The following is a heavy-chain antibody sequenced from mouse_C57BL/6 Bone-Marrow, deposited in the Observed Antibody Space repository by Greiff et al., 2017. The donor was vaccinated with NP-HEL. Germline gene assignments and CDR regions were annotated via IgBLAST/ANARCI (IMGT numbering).Heavy chain of an antibody. V-gene: IGHV14-4*01. Sequence: EVKVVESGAELVRPGASVKLSCTASGFNIKDDYMHWVKQRPEQGLEWIGWIDPENGDTEYASKFQGKATITADTSSNTAYLQLSSLTSEDTAVYYCTTGLYYDLFDYWGQGTTLTVSS. CDR1: GFNIKDDY. CDR3: TTGLYYDLFDY. J-gene: IGHJ2*01. CDR2: IDPENGDT. D-gene: IGHD2-4*01.